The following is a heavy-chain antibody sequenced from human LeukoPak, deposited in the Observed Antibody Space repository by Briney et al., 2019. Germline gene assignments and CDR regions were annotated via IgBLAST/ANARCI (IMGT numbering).Heavy chain of an antibody. V-gene: IGHV4-34*01. CDR1: GRSFSGYY. D-gene: IGHD5-12*01. Sequence: NASETLSLTCAVYGRSFSGYYWIWIRQPPGKGLEWIGEIYHSGSTNYKPSLKSLVTISVDTSKNQFSLKLSSVTAADTAVYYCARVYSGSPRGVWYFDYWGQGTLVTVSS. CDR3: ARVYSGSPRGVWYFDY. J-gene: IGHJ4*02. CDR2: IYHSGST.